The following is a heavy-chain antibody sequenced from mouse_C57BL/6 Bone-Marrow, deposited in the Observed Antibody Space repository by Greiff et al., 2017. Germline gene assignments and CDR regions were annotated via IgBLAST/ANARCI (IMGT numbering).Heavy chain of an antibody. D-gene: IGHD3-2*02. CDR2: IYPRSGNT. Sequence: VQLQQSGAELARPGASVKLSCKASGYTFTSYGISWVKQRTGQGLEWIGEIYPRSGNTYYNEKFKGKDTLTADKSSSTAYMELRSLTSEDSAVYFCARSAQGSGDYWGQGTTLTVSS. J-gene: IGHJ2*01. CDR3: ARSAQGSGDY. V-gene: IGHV1-81*01. CDR1: GYTFTSYG.